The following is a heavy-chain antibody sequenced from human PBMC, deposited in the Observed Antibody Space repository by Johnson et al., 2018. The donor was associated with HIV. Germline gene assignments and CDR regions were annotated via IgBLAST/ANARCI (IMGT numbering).Heavy chain of an antibody. V-gene: IGHV3-30*03. Sequence: VQLVESGGGVVQPGRSLRLSCAASGFTFSNYGMHWVRQAPGKGLEWVAVITFEGSDKYYVDSVKGRFTISRDNTKNSLYLQMNSLRAEDTAVYYCARDLSGRYRSDAFDIWGQGTMVTVSS. D-gene: IGHD1-26*01. J-gene: IGHJ3*02. CDR3: ARDLSGRYRSDAFDI. CDR2: ITFEGSDK. CDR1: GFTFSNYG.